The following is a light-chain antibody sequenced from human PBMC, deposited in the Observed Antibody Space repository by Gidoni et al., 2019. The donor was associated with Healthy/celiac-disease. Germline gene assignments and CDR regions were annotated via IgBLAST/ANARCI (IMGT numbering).Light chain of an antibody. CDR3: QQYNNWPPYT. V-gene: IGKV3-15*01. Sequence: EIVMTKAPATLSVSPGERATLPCRASHSVSSTLAWYHQKPGQAPRLLIYGASTRATGSPARFSGSGSGTEFTLTISSLQSEDFAVYYCQQYNNWPPYTFGQGTKLEIK. CDR1: HSVSST. CDR2: GAS. J-gene: IGKJ2*01.